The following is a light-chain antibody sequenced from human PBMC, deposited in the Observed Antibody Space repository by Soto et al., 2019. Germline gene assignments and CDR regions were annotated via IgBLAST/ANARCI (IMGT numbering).Light chain of an antibody. CDR3: ASYTGSAAWV. CDR2: EVN. Sequence: QSVLTQPASVSGSPGQSITISCTGTSSDVGGYNYVSWYQHHPDKAPKLVIYEVNSRPSGVSNRFSGSKSGNTASLTISGLQAEDEADYYCASYTGSAAWVFGGRTKLTVL. J-gene: IGLJ3*02. V-gene: IGLV2-14*01. CDR1: SSDVGGYNY.